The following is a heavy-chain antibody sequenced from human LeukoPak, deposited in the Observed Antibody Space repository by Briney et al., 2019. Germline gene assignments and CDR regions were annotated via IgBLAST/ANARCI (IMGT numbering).Heavy chain of an antibody. CDR3: ARDKGGSSGWYWSFDY. Sequence: ASVKVSCKASGYTFTSYYMHWVRQAPGQGLDWMGIINPSGGRTSYAQKFQGRVTMTRDTSISTAYMELSRLRSDDTAVYYCARDKGGSSGWYWSFDYWGQGTLVTASS. CDR2: INPSGGRT. V-gene: IGHV1-46*01. J-gene: IGHJ4*02. D-gene: IGHD6-19*01. CDR1: GYTFTSYY.